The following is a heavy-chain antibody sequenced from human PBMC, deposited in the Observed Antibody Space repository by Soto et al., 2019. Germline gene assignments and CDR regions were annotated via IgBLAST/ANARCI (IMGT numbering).Heavy chain of an antibody. V-gene: IGHV3-49*03. D-gene: IGHD3-3*01. J-gene: IGHJ5*02. CDR1: GFTFGDYA. CDR2: IRSKAYGGTT. CDR3: TRAWPLYDLWSGQPPKEWFDP. Sequence: GGSLRLSCTASGFTFGDYAMSWFRQAPGKGLEWVGFIRSKAYGGTTEYAASVKGRFTISRDDSKSIAYLQMNSLKTEDTAVYYCTRAWPLYDLWSGQPPKEWFDPWGQGTLVTVSS.